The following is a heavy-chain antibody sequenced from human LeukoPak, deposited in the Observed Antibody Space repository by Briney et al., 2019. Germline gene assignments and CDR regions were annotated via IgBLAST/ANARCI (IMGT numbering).Heavy chain of an antibody. CDR2: IYSSGST. D-gene: IGHD5-24*01. V-gene: IGHV4-59*01. CDR3: ARGRDGYMFPY. Sequence: MASETLSLTCTVSGGSISIYYWNWIRQPPGKGLEWIGYIYSSGSTNYNPSLKSRVTISVDTSKNQFSLNLSSVTAADTAVYYCARGRDGYMFPYWGQGTLVTVSS. CDR1: GGSISIYY. J-gene: IGHJ4*02.